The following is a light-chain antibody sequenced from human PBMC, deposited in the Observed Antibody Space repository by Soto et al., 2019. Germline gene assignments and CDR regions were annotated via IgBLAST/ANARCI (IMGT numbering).Light chain of an antibody. CDR1: SGSIASNY. V-gene: IGLV6-57*01. CDR2: EDN. J-gene: IGLJ3*02. CDR3: QSYDGTNPWV. Sequence: NFILTQPHSVSESPGKTVTISCTRSSGSIASNYVQWYQQRPGSSPTTVIYEDNHRPSGVPDRFSGSIDSSSNSASLTISGLKTEDEADYYCQSYDGTNPWVLGGGTQLTVL.